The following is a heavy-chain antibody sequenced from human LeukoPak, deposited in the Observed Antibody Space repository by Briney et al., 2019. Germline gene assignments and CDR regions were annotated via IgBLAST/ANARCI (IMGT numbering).Heavy chain of an antibody. Sequence: SVKVSCKASGFTFTSSAMQWVRQARGQRLEWIGWIVVGSGNTNYAQKFQERVTITRDMSTSTAYMELSRLRSDDTAVYYCARALRKPRYNWNDDAFDIWGQGTMVTVSS. V-gene: IGHV1-58*02. CDR3: ARALRKPRYNWNDDAFDI. CDR2: IVVGSGNT. D-gene: IGHD1-1*01. J-gene: IGHJ3*02. CDR1: GFTFTSSA.